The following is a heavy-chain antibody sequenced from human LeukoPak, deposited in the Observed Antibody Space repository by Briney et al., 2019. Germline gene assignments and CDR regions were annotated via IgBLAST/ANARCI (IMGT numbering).Heavy chain of an antibody. J-gene: IGHJ4*02. Sequence: GGSLRLSCAASGFTFSSYAMSWVRQAPGKGLEWVSAISGSGGSTYYAYSVKGRFTISRDNSKNTLYMQMNSRRAEDTAVYYCAKERGYYGWGSYVDYWGQGTLVTVSS. CDR1: GFTFSSYA. CDR2: ISGSGGST. D-gene: IGHD3-10*01. CDR3: AKERGYYGWGSYVDY. V-gene: IGHV3-23*01.